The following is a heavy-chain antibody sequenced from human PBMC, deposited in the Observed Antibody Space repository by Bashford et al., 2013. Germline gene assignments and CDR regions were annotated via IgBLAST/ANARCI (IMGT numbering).Heavy chain of an antibody. CDR3: ARTVAGLNWYFDL. Sequence: GSLRLSCAASGFTFSSYAMSWVRQTPGRELEWVASISSSSSSIYYPDSLKGRFTISRDNAKNSLSLQMNSLRAEDTAVYYCARTVAGLNWYFDLWGRGTLVTVSS. D-gene: IGHD6-19*01. CDR1: GFTFSSYA. V-gene: IGHV3-21*01. J-gene: IGHJ2*01. CDR2: ISSSSSSI.